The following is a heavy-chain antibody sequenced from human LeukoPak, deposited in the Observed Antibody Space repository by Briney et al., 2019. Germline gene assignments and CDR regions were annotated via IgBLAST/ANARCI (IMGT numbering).Heavy chain of an antibody. D-gene: IGHD3-10*01. V-gene: IGHV3-23*01. CDR1: GFTFSSYA. CDR3: AKGMVRGYYYYYGMDV. Sequence: GGSPRLSCAASGFTFSSYAMSWVRQAPGKGLEWVSAISGSGGSTYYADSVKGRFTISRDNSKNTLYLQMNSLRAEDTAVYYCAKGMVRGYYYYYGMDVWGQGTTVTVSS. CDR2: ISGSGGST. J-gene: IGHJ6*02.